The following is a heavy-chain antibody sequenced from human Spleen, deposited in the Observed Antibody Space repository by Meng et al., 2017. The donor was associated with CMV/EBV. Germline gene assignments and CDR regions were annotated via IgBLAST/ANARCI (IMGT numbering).Heavy chain of an antibody. J-gene: IGHJ4*02. CDR1: GFTFSSHG. D-gene: IGHD3-3*01. V-gene: IGHV3-30*02. CDR2: IRYDGSNK. CDR3: ARDQAAYYDFWSGYAFFDY. Sequence: GESLKISCAASGFTFSSHGMHWVRQAPGKGLEWVAFIRYDGSNKYYADSVKGRFTISRDNSKNTLYLQMNSLRAEDTAVYYCARDQAAYYDFWSGYAFFDYWGQGTLVTVSS.